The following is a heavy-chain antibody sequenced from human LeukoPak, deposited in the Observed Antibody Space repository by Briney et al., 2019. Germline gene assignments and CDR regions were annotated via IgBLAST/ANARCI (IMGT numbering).Heavy chain of an antibody. V-gene: IGHV3-23*01. CDR1: GFTFSSYG. CDR2: ISGSGGST. J-gene: IGHJ4*02. D-gene: IGHD3-10*01. Sequence: GGSLRLSCAASGFTFSSYGMSWVRQAPGKGLEWVSAISGSGGSTFYADSVKGRFTISRDNPKNTLFLQMNSLRAEDTAVYYCATSRFYYYPYYWGQGTPVTVSS. CDR3: ATSRFYYYPYY.